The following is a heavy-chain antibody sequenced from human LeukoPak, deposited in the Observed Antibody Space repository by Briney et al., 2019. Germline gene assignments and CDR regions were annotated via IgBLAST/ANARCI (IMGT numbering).Heavy chain of an antibody. Sequence: SETLSLTCTVSGGSTSSSSYYCGWIRQPPGKGLEWIGSIYYSGTTYYNPSLKSRVTISVDTSNNQFSLKLSSVTAADTSMYYCVTSYGSSWLRFDYWGQGILVTVSS. D-gene: IGHD6-13*01. V-gene: IGHV4-39*01. CDR3: VTSYGSSWLRFDY. CDR2: IYYSGTT. CDR1: GGSTSSSSYY. J-gene: IGHJ4*02.